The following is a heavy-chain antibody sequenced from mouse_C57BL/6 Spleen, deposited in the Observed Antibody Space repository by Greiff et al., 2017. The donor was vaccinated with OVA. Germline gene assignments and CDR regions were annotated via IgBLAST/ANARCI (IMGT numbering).Heavy chain of an antibody. CDR3: ARGGYDYDEYYAMDY. CDR1: GYTFTSYW. D-gene: IGHD2-4*01. CDR2: IYPGSGST. J-gene: IGHJ4*01. Sequence: QVQLQQSGAELVKPGASVKMSCKASGYTFTSYWITWVKQRPGQGLEWIGDIYPGSGSTNYNEKFKSKATLTVDTSSSTAYMQLSSLTSEDSAVYYCARGGYDYDEYYAMDYWGQGTSVTVSS. V-gene: IGHV1-55*01.